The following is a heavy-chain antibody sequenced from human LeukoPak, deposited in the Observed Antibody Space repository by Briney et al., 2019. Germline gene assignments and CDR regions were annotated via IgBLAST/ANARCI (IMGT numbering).Heavy chain of an antibody. CDR2: IYYSGST. CDR1: GGSISSSSYY. CDR3: AREEVYSSSWYGNWFDP. D-gene: IGHD6-13*01. V-gene: IGHV4-39*07. J-gene: IGHJ5*02. Sequence: PSETLSLTCTVSGGSISSSSYYWGWIRQPPGKGLEWIGSIYYSGSTYYNPSLKSRVTISVDTSKNQFSLKLSSVTAADTAVYYCAREEVYSSSWYGNWFDPWGQGTLVTVSS.